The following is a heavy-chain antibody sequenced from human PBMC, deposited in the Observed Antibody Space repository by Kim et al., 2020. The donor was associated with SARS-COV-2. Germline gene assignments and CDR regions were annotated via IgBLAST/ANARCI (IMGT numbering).Heavy chain of an antibody. CDR1: GYSFTSYW. J-gene: IGHJ4*02. D-gene: IGHD3-16*01. CDR2: IYPGDSDT. Sequence: GESLKISCKGSGYSFTSYWIGWVRQMPGKGLEWMGIIYPGDSDTRYSPSFQGQVTISADKSISTAYLQWSSLKASDTAMYYCARGGGDKRFNYDYVALDYWGQGTLVTVSS. V-gene: IGHV5-51*01. CDR3: ARGGGDKRFNYDYVALDY.